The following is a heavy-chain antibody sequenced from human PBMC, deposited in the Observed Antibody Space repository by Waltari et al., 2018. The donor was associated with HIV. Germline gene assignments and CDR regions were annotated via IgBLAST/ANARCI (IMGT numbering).Heavy chain of an antibody. V-gene: IGHV3-15*01. CDR1: GFDSRRAW. J-gene: IGHJ2*01. Sequence: ADSGGGVVRVGGPLRLSCVGCGFDSRRAWMIVVRQAPGRGLEWVGRIKSKVDGGAEDDKKSVRERFILSRDDSKNTVYLQMYGLQKDDAGLYYCVSATPDIEVVTDFYFDLWGRGTPVTVSS. CDR3: VSATPDIEVVTDFYFDL. D-gene: IGHD2-21*01. CDR2: IKSKVDGGAE.